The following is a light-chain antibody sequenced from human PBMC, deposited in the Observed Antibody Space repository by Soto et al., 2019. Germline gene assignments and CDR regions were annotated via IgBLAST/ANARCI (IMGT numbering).Light chain of an antibody. V-gene: IGKV1-9*01. CDR2: DAS. J-gene: IGKJ4*01. CDR1: QGISSY. Sequence: IQLTQSPSSLSASVGDRVTITCRASQGISSYLAWYQQNPGKAPNLLIYDASTLQSGVPSRFSGSGSGTDFTLTISSLEPEDFATYYCQQLNTYLPLTFGGGTKVEI. CDR3: QQLNTYLPLT.